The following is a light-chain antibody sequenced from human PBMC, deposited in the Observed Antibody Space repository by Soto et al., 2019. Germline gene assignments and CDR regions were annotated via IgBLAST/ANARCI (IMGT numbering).Light chain of an antibody. CDR3: QQYNSYSLWT. CDR2: DAS. J-gene: IGKJ1*01. CDR1: QSISSW. V-gene: IGKV1-5*01. Sequence: DIQMTQSPSTLSASVGDRVTITCRASQSISSWLAWYQQKPGKAPKLLIYDASSLESGVPSRFSGSGSGTEFTLTISILQPDDFATYYCQQYNSYSLWTFGQGTKVEIK.